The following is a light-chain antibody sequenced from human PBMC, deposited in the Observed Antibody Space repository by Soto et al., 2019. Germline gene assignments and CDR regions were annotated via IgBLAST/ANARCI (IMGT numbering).Light chain of an antibody. V-gene: IGLV2-23*01. CDR3: CSYAGSSTYV. CDR2: ETK. Sequence: QSALTQPASVTGSPGQSITISCTGTGNDVGTYNLVSWYQRHPGKAPKLLIYETKKRPSGIPNRFSGSKSGNTASLTISGLQPEDEDEYSWCSYAGSSTYVFGTGTKLTVL. CDR1: GNDVGTYNL. J-gene: IGLJ1*01.